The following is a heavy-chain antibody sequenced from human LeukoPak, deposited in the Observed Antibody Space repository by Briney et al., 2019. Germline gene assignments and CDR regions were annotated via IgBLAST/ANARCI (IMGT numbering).Heavy chain of an antibody. CDR1: GFTFSSYS. D-gene: IGHD3-3*01. V-gene: IGHV3-21*01. CDR2: ISSSSSYI. CDR3: AREDRSWYYDFGSGPRDFDY. J-gene: IGHJ4*02. Sequence: GGSLRLSCAASGFTFSSYSMNWVRQAPGKGLEWVSSISSSSSYIYYADSVKGRFTISRDNAKNSLYLQMNSLRAEDTAVYYCAREDRSWYYDFGSGPRDFDYWGQGTLVTVSS.